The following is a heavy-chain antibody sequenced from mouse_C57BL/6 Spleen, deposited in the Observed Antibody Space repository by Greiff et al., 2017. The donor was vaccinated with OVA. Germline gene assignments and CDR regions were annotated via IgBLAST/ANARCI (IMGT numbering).Heavy chain of an antibody. CDR3: ARGHYGYSRDYFDD. D-gene: IGHD2-2*01. J-gene: IGHJ2*01. CDR2: FHPYNDDT. CDR1: GYTFTTYP. V-gene: IGHV1-47*01. Sequence: VKLQESGAELVKPGASVKMSCKASGYTFTTYPIEWMKQNHGKSLEWIGNFHPYNDDTKYNEKFKGKATLTVEKSSSTVYLELSRLTSDDSAVDYCARGHYGYSRDYFDDWGKGTTLTVAS.